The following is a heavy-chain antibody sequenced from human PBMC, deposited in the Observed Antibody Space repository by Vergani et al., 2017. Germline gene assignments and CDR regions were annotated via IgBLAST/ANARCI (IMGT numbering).Heavy chain of an antibody. CDR3: ARSSVSRNPPDCFDN. Sequence: VQLQESGPGLVRPPETLSLTCTVSGGSLSAYYWNWIRQTPGEGLEWIGYVDDSGYFNYNPSLKTRVSMSSDRSNNKFSLMLSSVTVADTAVYYCARSSVSRNPPDCFDNWGQGTLVTVSS. D-gene: IGHD1-14*01. CDR1: GGSLSAYY. V-gene: IGHV4-59*01. J-gene: IGHJ4*02. CDR2: VDDSGYF.